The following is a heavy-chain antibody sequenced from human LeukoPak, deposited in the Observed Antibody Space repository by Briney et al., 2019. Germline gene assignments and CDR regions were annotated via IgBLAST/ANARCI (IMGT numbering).Heavy chain of an antibody. CDR1: GFTLNNYA. D-gene: IGHD2-21*01. CDR2: ISFDGSTK. J-gene: IGHJ4*02. Sequence: PGGSLRLSCAASGFTLNNYAMHRVRQAPGKGLEWVTAISFDGSTKYYADSVKGRFTISRDNSNNTLYLQMNNLRAGDTAIYYCARVLHGLSIILENQPQYCGHWGQGALVTVSS. CDR3: ARVLHGLSIILENQPQYCGH. V-gene: IGHV3-30*04.